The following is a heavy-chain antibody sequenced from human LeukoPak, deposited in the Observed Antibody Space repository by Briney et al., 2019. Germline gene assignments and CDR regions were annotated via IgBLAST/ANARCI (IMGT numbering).Heavy chain of an antibody. CDR1: GFTFSSYS. CDR2: ISSSSSYI. Sequence: KPGGSLRLSCAASGFTFSSYSMNWVRQAPGKGLEWVSSISSSSSYIYYADSVKGRFTISRDNAKNSLYLQMNSLRAEDTAVYYCARDAYYDSSGYYYYYGMDVWGQGTTVTVSS. CDR3: ARDAYYDSSGYYYYYGMDV. D-gene: IGHD3-22*01. J-gene: IGHJ6*02. V-gene: IGHV3-21*01.